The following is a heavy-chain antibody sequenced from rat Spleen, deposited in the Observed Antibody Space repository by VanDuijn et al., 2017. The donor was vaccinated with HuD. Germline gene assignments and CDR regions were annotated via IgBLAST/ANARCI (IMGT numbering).Heavy chain of an antibody. CDR3: AKGGYNNYWYFDF. Sequence: EVQLVESGGGLVQPGRSLKLSCAASGFTFRNYYMAWVRQAPTKGLEWITSISTVGGDTHYRDSVKGRFTVSRDNVKSTLYLQMDSLRPEDTATYYCAKGGYNNYWYFDFWGPGTMVAVSS. V-gene: IGHV5-25*01. CDR1: GFTFRNYY. J-gene: IGHJ1*01. CDR2: ISTVGGDT. D-gene: IGHD4-1*01.